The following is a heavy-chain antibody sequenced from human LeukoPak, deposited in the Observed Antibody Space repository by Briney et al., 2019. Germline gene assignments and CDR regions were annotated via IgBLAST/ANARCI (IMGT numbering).Heavy chain of an antibody. V-gene: IGHV3-33*01. Sequence: GRSLRLSCAASGFTLSSYGMHWVRQAPGKGLEWVAVIWYDGSNKYYADSVKGRFTISRDISKNTLYLQMNSLRAEDTAVYYCARDVCTSCYWFDPWGQGTLVTVSS. CDR3: ARDVCTSCYWFDP. D-gene: IGHD2-2*01. CDR1: GFTLSSYG. CDR2: IWYDGSNK. J-gene: IGHJ5*02.